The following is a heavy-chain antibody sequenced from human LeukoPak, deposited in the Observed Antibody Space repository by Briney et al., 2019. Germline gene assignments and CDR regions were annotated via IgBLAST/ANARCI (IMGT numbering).Heavy chain of an antibody. V-gene: IGHV1-2*02. D-gene: IGHD6-19*01. J-gene: IGHJ6*03. CDR2: INPKNAGT. CDR3: ARDSLTNQDLIAVAKPTWYYYMDV. CDR1: GYTFTSYS. Sequence: VASVKVSCKTSGYTFTSYSINWVRQAPGQGLEWMGWINPKNAGTNFAQRFQGRVTMTRDTSISTVYMELSRLRSDDTALYYCARDSLTNQDLIAVAKPTWYYYMDVWGKGTTVTISS.